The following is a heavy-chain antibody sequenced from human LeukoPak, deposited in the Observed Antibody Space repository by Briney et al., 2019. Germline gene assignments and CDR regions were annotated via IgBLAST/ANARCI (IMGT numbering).Heavy chain of an antibody. Sequence: SETLSLTCTDSGGSISSYYWRWIRQPAGKGLEWIGRIYTSGGTNYNPSLKSRVTMSVDTSKNQFSLKLSSVTAADTAVYYCARDYYDSSGPQRYYYYYYMDVWGKGTTVTVSS. CDR2: IYTSGGT. V-gene: IGHV4-4*07. CDR3: ARDYYDSSGPQRYYYYYYMDV. CDR1: GGSISSYY. J-gene: IGHJ6*03. D-gene: IGHD3-22*01.